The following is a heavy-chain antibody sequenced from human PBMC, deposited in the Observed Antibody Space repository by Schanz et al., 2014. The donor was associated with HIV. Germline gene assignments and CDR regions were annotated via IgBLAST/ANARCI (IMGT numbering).Heavy chain of an antibody. CDR2: IIPMFGTT. CDR1: GDTFRRYS. CDR3: ASGRFDTVIWWGDAFLI. D-gene: IGHD5-18*01. J-gene: IGHJ3*02. Sequence: QVQLVQSGAEVKKPGSSVKVSCKASGDTFRRYSIHWVRQGPGQGLEWMGGIIPMFGTTKYPQRLQGRVTIIADKSTTTAYMELSSLRSEDTAVYYCASGRFDTVIWWGDAFLIWGRGTMVTVSS. V-gene: IGHV1-69*06.